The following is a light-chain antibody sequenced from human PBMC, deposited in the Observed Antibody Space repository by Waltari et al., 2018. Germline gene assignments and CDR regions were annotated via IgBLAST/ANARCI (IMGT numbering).Light chain of an antibody. J-gene: IGLJ2*01. CDR1: NIAGKR. CDR2: DER. V-gene: IGLV3-21*02. CDR3: QVWDTTGDHVV. Sequence: SYVLTQPPSVSGPPGRTARITCSGNNIAGKRVHGYRQKPGQAPVLVVRDERDRPSGTPERAAGYNSGSTATLTVSRVESGDEAVYYCQVWDTTGDHVVFGGGTRLTVL.